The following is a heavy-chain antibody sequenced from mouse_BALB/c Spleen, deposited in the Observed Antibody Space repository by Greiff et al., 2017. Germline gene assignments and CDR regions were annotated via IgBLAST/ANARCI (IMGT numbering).Heavy chain of an antibody. CDR3: ARRRGLGYAMDY. Sequence: QVTLKVCGPGILQPSQTLSLTCSFSGFSLSTSGMGVSWIRQPSGKGLEWLAHIYWDDDKRYNPSLKSRLTISKDTSSNQVFLKITSVDTADTATYYCARRRGLGYAMDYWGQGTSVTVSS. V-gene: IGHV8-12*01. CDR1: GFSLSTSGMG. D-gene: IGHD2-4*01. CDR2: IYWDDDK. J-gene: IGHJ4*01.